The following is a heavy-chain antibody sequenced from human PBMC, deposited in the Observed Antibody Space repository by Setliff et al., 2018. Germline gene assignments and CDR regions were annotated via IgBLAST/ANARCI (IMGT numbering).Heavy chain of an antibody. CDR3: ARSGGSNWQTKLDY. J-gene: IGHJ4*02. V-gene: IGHV1-3*03. CDR1: GYTFTSYA. Sequence: ASVKVSCKASGYTFTSYAIHWVRQAPGQRLEWMGWINAGNGNTKYSQEFQDRVTITKDTSASIAFMELSSLRSEDMAVYYCARSGGSNWQTKLDYWGQGTLVTVSS. D-gene: IGHD2-15*01. CDR2: INAGNGNT.